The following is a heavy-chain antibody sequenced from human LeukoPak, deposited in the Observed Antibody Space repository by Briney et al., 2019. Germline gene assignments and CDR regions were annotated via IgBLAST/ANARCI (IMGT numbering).Heavy chain of an antibody. J-gene: IGHJ4*02. D-gene: IGHD3-16*01. V-gene: IGHV4-4*07. CDR2: LGTSGSP. Sequence: SETLSLTCNVSSGSIIRYHWGWIRQPAGKGLEWIGRLGTSGSPNYNPSLKSRVTLSVDTSKNQFSLKMKTVTVADTAVYYCARSEIDDYSRYWGQGTLVLVSS. CDR3: ARSEIDDYSRY. CDR1: SGSIIRYH.